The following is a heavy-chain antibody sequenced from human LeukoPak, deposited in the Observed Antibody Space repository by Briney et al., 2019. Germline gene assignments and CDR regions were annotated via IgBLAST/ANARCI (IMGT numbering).Heavy chain of an antibody. Sequence: GASVKVSCKASGYTFTSYYMHWVRQAPGQGLEWMGIINPSGGSTSYAQKFQGRVTMTRDTSTSTVYMELSSLRSEDTAVYYCARDRVYCSGGSCYWTPLYYYYGMDVWGQGTTVTVSS. V-gene: IGHV1-46*01. D-gene: IGHD2-15*01. J-gene: IGHJ6*02. CDR3: ARDRVYCSGGSCYWTPLYYYYGMDV. CDR2: INPSGGST. CDR1: GYTFTSYY.